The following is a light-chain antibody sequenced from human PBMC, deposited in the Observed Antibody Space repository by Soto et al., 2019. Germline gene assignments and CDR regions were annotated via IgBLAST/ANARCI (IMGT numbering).Light chain of an antibody. V-gene: IGLV4-69*01. Sequence: QSALTQSPSASASLGASVKLTCTLSSGHSSYAIAWHQQQPEKGPRYLMKLNSDGSHSKGDGIPDRFSGSSSGAERYLTISSLQSEDEADYYCQTWGTGIGVFGGGTKVTVL. CDR2: LNSDGSH. CDR3: QTWGTGIGV. J-gene: IGLJ2*01. CDR1: SGHSSYA.